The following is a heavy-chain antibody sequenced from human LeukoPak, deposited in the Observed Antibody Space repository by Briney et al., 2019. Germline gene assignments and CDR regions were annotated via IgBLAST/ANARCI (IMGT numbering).Heavy chain of an antibody. CDR1: GGTFSSYA. J-gene: IGHJ4*02. CDR3: ARAGNYYDSSGYFLH. V-gene: IGHV1-69*04. D-gene: IGHD3-22*01. Sequence: SVKVSCKASGGTFSSYAISWVRQAPGQGLEWMGRIIPILGIANYAQKFQGRVTITADKSTSTAYMELSSLRSEDTAVYYCARAGNYYDSSGYFLHWGQGTLVTVSS. CDR2: IIPILGIA.